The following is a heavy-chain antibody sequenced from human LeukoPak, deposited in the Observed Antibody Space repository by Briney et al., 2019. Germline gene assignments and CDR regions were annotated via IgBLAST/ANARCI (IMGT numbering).Heavy chain of an antibody. CDR2: ISGGGGST. CDR1: GFTFSSYV. CDR3: AKGSGYSNGDAIDY. J-gene: IGHJ4*02. Sequence: PGGSLRLSCAASGFTFSSYVMHWVRQAPGKGLEWVSLISGGGGSTYYADSVKGRFTISRDNSENTVYLQMNSLRAEDTAVYYCAKGSGYSNGDAIDYWGQGTLVTVSS. D-gene: IGHD5-18*01. V-gene: IGHV3-23*01.